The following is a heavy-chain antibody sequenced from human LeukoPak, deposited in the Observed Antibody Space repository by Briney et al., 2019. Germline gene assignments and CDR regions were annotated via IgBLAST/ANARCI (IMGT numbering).Heavy chain of an antibody. CDR2: IYSGGST. J-gene: IGHJ4*02. Sequence: GGSLRLSCAASGFTVSSNYMSWVRQAPGKGLEWVSVIYSGGSTYYADSVKGRFTISRDNSKNTLYLQMGSLRAEDMAVYYCARVYSSGWLGYDYWGQGTLVTVSS. V-gene: IGHV3-66*01. CDR1: GFTVSSNY. D-gene: IGHD6-19*01. CDR3: ARVYSSGWLGYDY.